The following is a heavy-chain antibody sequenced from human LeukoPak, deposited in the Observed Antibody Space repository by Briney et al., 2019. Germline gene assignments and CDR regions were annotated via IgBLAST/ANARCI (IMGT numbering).Heavy chain of an antibody. CDR2: ISYDGSNK. Sequence: GGSLRLSCAASGFTFSSYGMHWVRQAPGKGLEWVAVISYDGSNKYYADSVKDRFTISRDNSKNTLYLQMNSLRAEDTAVYYCAKEGIARTTVTNYYYGMDVWGQGTTVTVSS. CDR1: GFTFSSYG. J-gene: IGHJ6*02. V-gene: IGHV3-30*18. CDR3: AKEGIARTTVTNYYYGMDV. D-gene: IGHD4-11*01.